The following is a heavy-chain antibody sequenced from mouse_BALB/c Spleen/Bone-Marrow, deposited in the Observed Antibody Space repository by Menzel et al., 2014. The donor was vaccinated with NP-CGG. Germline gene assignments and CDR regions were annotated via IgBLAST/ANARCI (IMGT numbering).Heavy chain of an antibody. CDR1: GFAFSSYD. J-gene: IGHJ4*01. CDR2: ISSGGGST. V-gene: IGHV5-12-1*01. D-gene: IGHD1-1*01. CDR3: ARPLYYYGSSPFYAMDY. Sequence: VKLVESGGGLVKPGGSLKLSCAASGFAFSSYDMSWVRQTPEKRLEWVAYISSGGGSTYYPDTVKGRFNISKDDAKNTRYLQMSSLKSEDTAMYYCARPLYYYGSSPFYAMDYWGQGTSVTVSS.